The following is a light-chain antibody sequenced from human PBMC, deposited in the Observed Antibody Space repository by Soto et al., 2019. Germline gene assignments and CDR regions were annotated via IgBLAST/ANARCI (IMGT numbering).Light chain of an antibody. J-gene: IGLJ2*01. V-gene: IGLV6-57*03. Sequence: NFMLTQPHSVSESPGKTVTISCTRSSGSIASNYVQWYQQLPGSAPTTVIYEDNQRPSGVPDRFSGSIDSSSNSASLTISGLQTEDEADYYCQSYDSSNNVVFGGGTKLTVL. CDR3: QSYDSSNNVV. CDR1: SGSIASNY. CDR2: EDN.